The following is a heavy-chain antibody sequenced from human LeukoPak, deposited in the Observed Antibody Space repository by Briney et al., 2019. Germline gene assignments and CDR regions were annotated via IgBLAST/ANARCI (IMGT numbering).Heavy chain of an antibody. Sequence: SETLSLTCAVSRYSISSGYYWGWLRQPPGEGLGCIGSIHHSGRTYYNPSLKSRVAISVDTSKNQISLKLSSVTAADTAVYYCAIDPADRGVYYFDFWGQGTLVTVSS. CDR1: RYSISSGYY. CDR2: IHHSGRT. CDR3: AIDPADRGVYYFDF. D-gene: IGHD3-10*01. V-gene: IGHV4-38-2*02. J-gene: IGHJ4*02.